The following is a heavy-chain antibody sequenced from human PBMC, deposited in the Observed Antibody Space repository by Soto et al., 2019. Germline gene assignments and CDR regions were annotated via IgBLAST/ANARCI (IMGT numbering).Heavy chain of an antibody. D-gene: IGHD2-2*01. V-gene: IGHV1-69*12. Sequence: QVQLVQSGAEVKKPGSSVKVSCKASGGTFSSYAISWVRQAPGQGLEWMGGIIPIFGTANYAQKFQGRVTITADESTXXAXRXXSSLRSEDTAVYYCARIPIPDIVLVPAAQGHGMDVWGQGTTVTVSS. J-gene: IGHJ6*02. CDR3: ARIPIPDIVLVPAAQGHGMDV. CDR2: IIPIFGTA. CDR1: GGTFSSYA.